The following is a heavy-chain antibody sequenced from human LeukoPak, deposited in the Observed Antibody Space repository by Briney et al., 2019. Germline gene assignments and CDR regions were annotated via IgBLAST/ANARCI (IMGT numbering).Heavy chain of an antibody. V-gene: IGHV3-33*08. D-gene: IGHD2-21*01. CDR2: IWYDGSNK. CDR3: ARDVVVGTHYGMDV. J-gene: IGHJ6*02. Sequence: PGGSLRLSCAASGLTFSSYWMHWVRQAPGKGLEWVAIIWYDGSNKYYADSVKGRFTISRDNSKNTLYLQVNSLRVEDTAVYYCARDVVVGTHYGMDVWGQGTTVTVSS. CDR1: GLTFSSYW.